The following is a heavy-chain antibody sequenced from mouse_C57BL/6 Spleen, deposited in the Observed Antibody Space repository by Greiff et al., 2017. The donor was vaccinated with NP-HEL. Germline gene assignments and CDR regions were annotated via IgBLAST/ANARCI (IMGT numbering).Heavy chain of an antibody. J-gene: IGHJ2*01. D-gene: IGHD1-1*01. Sequence: EVMLVESGGDLVKPGGSLKLSCAASGFTFSSYGMSWVRQTPDKRLEWVATISSGGSYTYYPDSVKGRFTISRDNAKNTLYLQMSSLKSEDTAMYYCASRYYYDWGQGTALTVSS. V-gene: IGHV5-6*02. CDR1: GFTFSSYG. CDR3: ASRYYYD. CDR2: ISSGGSYT.